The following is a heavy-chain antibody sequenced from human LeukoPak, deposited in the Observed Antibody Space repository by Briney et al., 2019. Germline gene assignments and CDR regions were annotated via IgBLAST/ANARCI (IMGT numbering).Heavy chain of an antibody. J-gene: IGHJ5*02. CDR3: ARDKAHTYGRYFDP. Sequence: PSETLSLICTVSGDAISTYYWNWIRQTPGKGLEWIGYISFGDTDYNPSLKSRATISVDTSKNQFSLQLTSVTAADTAVYYCARDKAHTYGRYFDPWRQGTLVAVSS. D-gene: IGHD5-18*01. CDR2: ISFGDT. CDR1: GDAISTYY. V-gene: IGHV4-59*01.